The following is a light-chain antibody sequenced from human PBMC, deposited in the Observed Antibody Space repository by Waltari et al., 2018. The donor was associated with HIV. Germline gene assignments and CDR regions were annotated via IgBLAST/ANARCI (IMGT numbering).Light chain of an antibody. CDR3: HSRDTDGDHYV. CDR1: SLRSFF. V-gene: IGLV3-19*01. CDR2: GGI. J-gene: IGLJ1*01. Sequence: SSELTQDPVVSVALGQTIKIRCQGDSLRSFFANWYQNRPGQAPVLVVYGGIRRPSGIPARFSASNSGNTSSLIISNSQAVDEADYFCHSRDTDGDHYVFGSGTRVIV.